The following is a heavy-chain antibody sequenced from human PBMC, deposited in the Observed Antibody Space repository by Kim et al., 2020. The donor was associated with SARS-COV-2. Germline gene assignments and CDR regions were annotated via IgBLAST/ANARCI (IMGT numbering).Heavy chain of an antibody. V-gene: IGHV1-18*01. D-gene: IGHD6-13*01. Sequence: ASVKVSCKASGYTFTSYGISWVRQAPGQGLEWMGWISAYNGNTNYAQKLQGRVTMTTDTSTSTAYMELRSLRSDDTAVYYCARDLTITAAGTLVGMDVWGQGTTVTVSS. CDR1: GYTFTSYG. CDR2: ISAYNGNT. CDR3: ARDLTITAAGTLVGMDV. J-gene: IGHJ6*02.